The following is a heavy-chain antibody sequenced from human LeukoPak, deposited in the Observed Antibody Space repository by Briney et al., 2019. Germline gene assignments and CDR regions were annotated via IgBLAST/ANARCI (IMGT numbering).Heavy chain of an antibody. Sequence: GGSLRLSCVVSGIPFSDYYMNWIRQAPGKGLEWISYISSSSSYTDYADSVKGRFTISRDNAKNSLYLQMNSLRAEDTAVFYCARGGGEVDYWGQGTLVTVSS. D-gene: IGHD3-16*01. CDR2: ISSSSSYT. V-gene: IGHV3-11*06. CDR3: ARGGGEVDY. CDR1: GIPFSDYY. J-gene: IGHJ4*02.